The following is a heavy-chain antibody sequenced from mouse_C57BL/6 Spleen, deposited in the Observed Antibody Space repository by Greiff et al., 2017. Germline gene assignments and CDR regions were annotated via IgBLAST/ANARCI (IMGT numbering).Heavy chain of an antibody. J-gene: IGHJ4*01. CDR3: ARDRDYSYAMDY. CDR1: GFTFSSYA. Sequence: EVMLVESGGGLVKPGGSLKLSCAASGFTFSSYAMSWVRQTPEKRLEWVATISDGGSYTYYPDNVKGRFTISRDNAKNNLYLQMRHLKSEDTAMYYCARDRDYSYAMDYWGQGTSVTVSS. CDR2: ISDGGSYT. V-gene: IGHV5-4*01. D-gene: IGHD1-1*01.